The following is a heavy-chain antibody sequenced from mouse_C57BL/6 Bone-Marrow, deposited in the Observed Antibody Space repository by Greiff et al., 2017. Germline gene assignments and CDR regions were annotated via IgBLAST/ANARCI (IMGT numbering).Heavy chain of an antibody. J-gene: IGHJ3*01. V-gene: IGHV7-1*01. CDR2: SRNKANDYTT. Sequence: DVKLVESGGGLVQSGRSLRLSCATSGFTFSDFYMEWVRQAPGKGLEWIAASRNKANDYTTEYSASVKGRFIVSRDTSQSILYLQMNALRAEDTAIYYCARDSRHYYYGSSRFAYWGQGTLVTVSA. CDR3: ARDSRHYYYGSSRFAY. D-gene: IGHD1-1*01. CDR1: GFTFSDFY.